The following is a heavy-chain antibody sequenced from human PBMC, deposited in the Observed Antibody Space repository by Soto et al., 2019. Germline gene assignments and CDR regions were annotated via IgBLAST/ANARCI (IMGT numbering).Heavy chain of an antibody. CDR1: GGSISSGY. CDR3: TGAYYDINGYSLDP. CDR2: IYYGGSI. J-gene: IGHJ5*02. V-gene: IGHV4-59*01. D-gene: IGHD3-22*01. Sequence: PSETLSLTCSVSGGSISSGYWTWIRQPPGKGLEWIGYIYYGGSINYNPSLKSRVIISVDTAKNQFSLRLSSVTAADTAVYYGTGAYYDINGYSLDPWGQGTSVTVSS.